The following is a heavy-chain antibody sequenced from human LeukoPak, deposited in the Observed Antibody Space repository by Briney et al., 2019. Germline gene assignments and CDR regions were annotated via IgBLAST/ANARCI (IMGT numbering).Heavy chain of an antibody. CDR3: ARGWRGDY. J-gene: IGHJ4*02. Sequence: PGGSLKLSCQAPGLTFISYWMHWARQPPGKGLVWVSRINSGGSSTSYADSVKGRFTISRDNAKNTLYLQMNSLRAEDTAVYYCARGWRGDYWGQGTLVTVSS. D-gene: IGHD2-15*01. CDR2: INSGGSST. V-gene: IGHV3-74*01. CDR1: GLTFISYW.